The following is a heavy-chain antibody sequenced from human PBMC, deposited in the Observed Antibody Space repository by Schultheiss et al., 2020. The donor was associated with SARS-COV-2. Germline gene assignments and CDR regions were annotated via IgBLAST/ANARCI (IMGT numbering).Heavy chain of an antibody. Sequence: GGSLRLSCAASGFTFDDYAMHWVRQAPGKGLEWVSGISWNSGSIGYADSVKGRFTISRDNAKNSLYLQMNSLRAEDTALYYCARQDGGFDYWGQGTLVTVSS. D-gene: IGHD3-10*01. CDR3: ARQDGGFDY. J-gene: IGHJ4*02. V-gene: IGHV3-9*01. CDR1: GFTFDDYA. CDR2: ISWNSGSI.